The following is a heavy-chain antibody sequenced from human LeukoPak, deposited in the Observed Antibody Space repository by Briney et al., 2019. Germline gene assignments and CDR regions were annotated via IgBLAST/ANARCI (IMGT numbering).Heavy chain of an antibody. CDR2: INPNSGGT. V-gene: IGHV1-2*02. Sequence: ASVKVSCKASGYTFTGYYMHWVRQAPGQGLEWMGWINPNSGGTNYAQKFQGRVTMTRDTSISTAYMELSRLRSDDTAVYYCARALGATGAFDIWGQGTMVTVSS. CDR3: ARALGATGAFDI. CDR1: GYTFTGYY. D-gene: IGHD1-26*01. J-gene: IGHJ3*02.